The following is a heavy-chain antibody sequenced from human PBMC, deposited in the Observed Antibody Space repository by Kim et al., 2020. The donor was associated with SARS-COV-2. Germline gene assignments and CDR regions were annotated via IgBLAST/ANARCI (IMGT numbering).Heavy chain of an antibody. CDR2: IIPIFGTA. J-gene: IGHJ6*02. Sequence: SVKVSCKASGGTFSSYAISWVRQAPGQGLEWMGGIIPIFGTANYAQKFQGRVTITADKSTSTAYMELSSLRSEDTAVYYCARARGYSSSWYYYYGMDVWGQGTTVTVSS. D-gene: IGHD6-13*01. V-gene: IGHV1-69*06. CDR1: GGTFSSYA. CDR3: ARARGYSSSWYYYYGMDV.